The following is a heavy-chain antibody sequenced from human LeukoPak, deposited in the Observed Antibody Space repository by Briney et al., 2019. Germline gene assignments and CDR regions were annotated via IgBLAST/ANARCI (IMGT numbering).Heavy chain of an antibody. J-gene: IGHJ6*02. Sequence: GASVKVSCKVSGYTLTELSMHWVRQAPGKGLEWMGGFDPEDGETIYAQKFQGRVTMTTDTSTSTAYMELRSLRSDDTAVYYCARDGDGDLYYYYYGMDVWGQGTTVTVSS. CDR1: GYTLTELS. CDR2: FDPEDGET. D-gene: IGHD4-17*01. V-gene: IGHV1-24*01. CDR3: ARDGDGDLYYYYYGMDV.